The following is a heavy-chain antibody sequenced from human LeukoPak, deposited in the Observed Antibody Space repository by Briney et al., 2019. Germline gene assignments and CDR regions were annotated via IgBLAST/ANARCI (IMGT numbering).Heavy chain of an antibody. Sequence: VKPSETLSLTCTVSGGSISTYYWNWIRQPPGKGLEWIGSIHYSGSTNYNPSLKSRVTISVDTSKNLFSLNLNSVTAADTAVYYCARVVRDSSGWYHFDYWGQGTLVTVSS. CDR1: GGSISTYY. J-gene: IGHJ4*02. CDR3: ARVVRDSSGWYHFDY. D-gene: IGHD6-19*01. V-gene: IGHV4-59*01. CDR2: IHYSGST.